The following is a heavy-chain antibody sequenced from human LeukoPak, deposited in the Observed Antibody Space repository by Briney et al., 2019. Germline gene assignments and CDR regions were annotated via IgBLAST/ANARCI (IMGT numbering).Heavy chain of an antibody. CDR1: GDSVNNNHHY. CDR3: ARNSPVYWNFDL. V-gene: IGHV4-39*01. D-gene: IGHD2/OR15-2a*01. CDR2: LYYTGTT. J-gene: IGHJ2*01. Sequence: PSETLSLTCTVSGDSVNNNHHYWAWIRQPPGKGLEWVGSLYYTGTTYYNPSLGSRGTMSVDSSNNQFSLTLTSVTAADTAIYYCARNSPVYWNFDLWGRGTLVSVSS.